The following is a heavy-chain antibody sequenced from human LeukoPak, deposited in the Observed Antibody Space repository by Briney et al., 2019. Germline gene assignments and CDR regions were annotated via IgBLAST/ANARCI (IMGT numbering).Heavy chain of an antibody. D-gene: IGHD1-1*01. Sequence: GASVKVSCKASGYTFTGYYMHWVRQAPGQGLEWMGWVNPNSGGTNYAQKFQGRATMTRDTSISTAYMELSRLRSDDTAVYYCARDGSGTDAFDYWGQGTLVTVSS. CDR3: ARDGSGTDAFDY. J-gene: IGHJ4*02. CDR1: GYTFTGYY. V-gene: IGHV1-2*02. CDR2: VNPNSGGT.